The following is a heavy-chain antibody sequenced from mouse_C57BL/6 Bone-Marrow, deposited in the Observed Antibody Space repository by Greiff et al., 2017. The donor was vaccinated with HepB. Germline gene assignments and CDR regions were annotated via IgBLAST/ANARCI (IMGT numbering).Heavy chain of an antibody. CDR2: IDPSDSYT. CDR1: GYTFTSYW. J-gene: IGHJ2*01. Sequence: QVQLQQPGAELVRPGTSVKLSCKASGYTFTSYWMHWVKQRPGQGLEWIGVIDPSDSYTNYNQKFKGKATLTVDTSSSTAYMQLSSLTSEDSAVYDCASLFITTVVATDYWGQGTTLTVSS. D-gene: IGHD1-1*01. V-gene: IGHV1-59*01. CDR3: ASLFITTVVATDY.